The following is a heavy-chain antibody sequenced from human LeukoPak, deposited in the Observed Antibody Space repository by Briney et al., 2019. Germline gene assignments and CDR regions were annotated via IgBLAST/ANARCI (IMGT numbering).Heavy chain of an antibody. CDR3: ASYCSSTSCPTIGP. Sequence: GGSLRLSCAASGFTFSSYAMSWVRQAPGKGLEWVSVIYSGGSTYYADSVKGRFTISRDNSKNTLYLQMNSLRAEDTAVYYCASYCSSTSCPTIGPWGQGTLVTVSS. CDR2: IYSGGST. J-gene: IGHJ5*02. CDR1: GFTFSSYA. V-gene: IGHV3-66*02. D-gene: IGHD2-2*01.